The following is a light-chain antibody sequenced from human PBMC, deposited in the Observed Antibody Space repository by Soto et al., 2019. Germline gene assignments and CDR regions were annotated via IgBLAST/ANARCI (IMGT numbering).Light chain of an antibody. CDR1: QSVSSTY. CDR3: QQYGSSPYN. V-gene: IGKV3-20*01. Sequence: EIVLTQSPGTRSLSPGERATLSCRASQSVSSTYLAWYQHKPGQAPRLLIYGASSRATGIPDRFSGSGSGTDFTLTISRLEPEDFAVYYCQQYGSSPYNFGQGTKLEIK. J-gene: IGKJ2*01. CDR2: GAS.